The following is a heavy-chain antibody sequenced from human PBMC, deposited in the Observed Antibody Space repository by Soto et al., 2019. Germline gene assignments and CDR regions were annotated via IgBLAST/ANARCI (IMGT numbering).Heavy chain of an antibody. V-gene: IGHV4-59*01. CDR3: ALAAAGTGLFDY. D-gene: IGHD6-13*01. CDR2: IYYRGST. Sequence: QVQLQESGPGLVKPSETLSLTCTVSGGSISSYYWSWIRQPPGKGLEWFGYIYYRGSTNYNPSLKSRVTMSVDTSKNQFSLKLSSVTAADTAVYYCALAAAGTGLFDYWGQGTLVTVSS. J-gene: IGHJ4*02. CDR1: GGSISSYY.